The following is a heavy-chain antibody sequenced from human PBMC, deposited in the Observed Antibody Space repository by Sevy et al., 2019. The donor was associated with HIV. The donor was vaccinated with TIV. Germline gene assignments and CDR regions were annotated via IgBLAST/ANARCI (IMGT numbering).Heavy chain of an antibody. V-gene: IGHV1-2*06. J-gene: IGHJ4*02. CDR3: ARGDTAMVKSDEESDY. CDR1: GYTFTGYY. Sequence: ASVKVSCKASGYTFTGYYMHWVRQAPGQGLEWMGRINPNSGGTNYAQKFQGRVTMTRDTSISTAYMELSRLRSDDTALYYCARGDTAMVKSDEESDYWGQGTLVTVSS. D-gene: IGHD5-18*01. CDR2: INPNSGGT.